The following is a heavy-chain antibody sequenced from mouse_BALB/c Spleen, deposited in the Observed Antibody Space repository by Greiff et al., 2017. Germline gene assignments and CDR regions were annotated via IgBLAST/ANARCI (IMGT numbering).Heavy chain of an antibody. D-gene: IGHD2-14*01. CDR1: GFTFSDYY. J-gene: IGHJ4*01. V-gene: IGHV5-4*02. CDR2: ISDGGSYT. CDR3: ARDRGYYRYTMDY. Sequence: EVKLMESGGGLVKPGGSLKLSCAASGFTFSDYYMYWVRQTPEKRLEWVATISDGGSYTYYPDSVKGRFTISRDNAKNNLYLQMSSLKSEDTAMYYCARDRGYYRYTMDYWGQGTSVTVSS.